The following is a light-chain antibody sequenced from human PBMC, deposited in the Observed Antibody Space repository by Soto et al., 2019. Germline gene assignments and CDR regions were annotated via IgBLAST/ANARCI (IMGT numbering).Light chain of an antibody. V-gene: IGLV4-69*01. J-gene: IGLJ2*01. CDR3: QTWGTGIVL. Sequence: QSVLTQSPSASASLGASVKLTCTLSSGHSSYAIAWHQQQPEKGPRYLMKLNSDGSHSKGDGIPDRFSGSSSGAERYLTISSLQSEDEADYYCQTWGTGIVLXAGGTKLTVL. CDR1: SGHSSYA. CDR2: LNSDGSH.